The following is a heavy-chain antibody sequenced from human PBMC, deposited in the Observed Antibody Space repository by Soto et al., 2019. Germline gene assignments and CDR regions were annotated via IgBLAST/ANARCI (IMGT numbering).Heavy chain of an antibody. CDR2: IIPIFGTA. V-gene: IGHV1-69*12. Sequence: QVQLVQSGAEVEKPGSSVKVSCKASGGTFSSYAISWVRQAPGQGLEWMGGIIPIFGTANYAQKFQGRVTITADESTSTAYMELSSLRSQDTAVYYCAREISYYDSSGYLPTFDYWGQGTLVTVSS. CDR3: AREISYYDSSGYLPTFDY. CDR1: GGTFSSYA. J-gene: IGHJ4*02. D-gene: IGHD3-22*01.